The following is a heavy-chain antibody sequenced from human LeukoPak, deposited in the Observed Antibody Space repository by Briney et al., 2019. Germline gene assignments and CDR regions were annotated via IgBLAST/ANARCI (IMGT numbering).Heavy chain of an antibody. Sequence: SVKVSCKASGYTFTSYAISWVRQAPGQGLEWMGRIIPILGIANYAQKFQGRVTITADKSTSTAYMELSSLRSEDTAVYYCARLNILTGYYFDYWGQGTLVTVSS. J-gene: IGHJ4*02. V-gene: IGHV1-69*04. CDR3: ARLNILTGYYFDY. CDR1: GYTFTSYA. CDR2: IIPILGIA. D-gene: IGHD3-9*01.